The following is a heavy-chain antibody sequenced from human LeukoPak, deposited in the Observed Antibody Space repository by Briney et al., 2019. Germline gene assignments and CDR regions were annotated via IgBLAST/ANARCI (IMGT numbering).Heavy chain of an antibody. J-gene: IGHJ4*02. CDR3: ATWRCSGGNCWHDY. CDR1: GFIFSSFA. V-gene: IGHV3-64*01. CDR2: ISSNGGSI. D-gene: IGHD2-15*01. Sequence: GGSLRLSCAASGFIFSSFAMHWVRQAPGKGLEYVSAISSNGGSIYYANSVKGRFTISRDNSKNTLYLQMGSLRAQDMAVYFCATWRCSGGNCWHDYWGQGTLVTVSS.